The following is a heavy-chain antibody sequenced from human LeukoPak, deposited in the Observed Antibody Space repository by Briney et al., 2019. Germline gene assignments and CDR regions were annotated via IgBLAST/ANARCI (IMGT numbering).Heavy chain of an antibody. CDR1: GFTFSSYA. V-gene: IGHV3-23*01. Sequence: GGSLRLSCAASGFTFSSYAMSWVRQAPGKGLEWVSAISGSGGSTYYADSVKGRFTISRDNSKNTLYLQMNSLRAEDTAVYYCAKDRDPTLMVYAPSPGFDPWGQGTLVTVSS. CDR2: ISGSGGST. D-gene: IGHD2-8*01. J-gene: IGHJ5*02. CDR3: AKDRDPTLMVYAPSPGFDP.